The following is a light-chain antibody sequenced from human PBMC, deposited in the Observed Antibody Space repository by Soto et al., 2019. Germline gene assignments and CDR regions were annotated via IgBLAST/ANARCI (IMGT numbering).Light chain of an antibody. J-gene: IGLJ1*01. Sequence: QSALTQPASVSGSPGQSITISCIGSSSDVGGYNYVSWYQQHSGKAPKLMIYQDTKRPSGISNRFSGSKSGNTASLTISGLRAEDEADYYCSSYTSNETYVFGTGTKATVL. CDR2: QDT. CDR3: SSYTSNETYV. CDR1: SSDVGGYNY. V-gene: IGLV2-14*01.